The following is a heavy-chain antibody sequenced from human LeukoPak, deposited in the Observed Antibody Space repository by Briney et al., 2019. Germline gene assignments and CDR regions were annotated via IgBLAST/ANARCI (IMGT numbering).Heavy chain of an antibody. CDR3: AELGITMIGGV. CDR1: GFTFDDYA. V-gene: IGHV3-9*01. D-gene: IGHD3-10*02. Sequence: HPGGSLRLSCAASGFTFDDYAMHWVRHAPGKGVEWVSGISWNSGSIVYADSVKGRFTISRDNAKNSLYLQMNGLRAEDTAVYYCAELGITMIGGVWGKGTTVTISS. CDR2: ISWNSGSI. J-gene: IGHJ6*04.